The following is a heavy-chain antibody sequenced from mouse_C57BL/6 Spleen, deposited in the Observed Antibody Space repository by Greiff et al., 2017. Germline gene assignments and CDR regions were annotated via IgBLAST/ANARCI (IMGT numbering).Heavy chain of an antibody. D-gene: IGHD2-3*01. CDR3: AGGYDGYLWFAY. V-gene: IGHV1-19*01. Sequence: EVQLQQSGPVLVKPGASVKMSCKASGYTFTDYYMNWVNQSHGKSLEWIGVINPYNGGTSYNQKFKGKATLTVDKSSSTAYMELNSLTSEDSAVYYCAGGYDGYLWFAYWGQGTLVTVSA. CDR1: GYTFTDYY. J-gene: IGHJ3*01. CDR2: INPYNGGT.